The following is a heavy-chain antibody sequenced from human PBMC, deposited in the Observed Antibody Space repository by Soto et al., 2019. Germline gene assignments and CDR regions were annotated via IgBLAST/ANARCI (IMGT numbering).Heavy chain of an antibody. J-gene: IGHJ5*02. CDR1: GFTFSSYG. V-gene: IGHV3-30*03. D-gene: IGHD5-12*01. Sequence: LRLSCAASGFTFSSYGMHWVRQAPGKGLEWVAVKTYDGSNKNYADSVKGQFTISRDNSKNTLYLQMNSLRAEDTAVYYCARGCDIDDICGRYNWFDPWGQGTL. CDR3: ARGCDIDDICGRYNWFDP. CDR2: KTYDGSNK.